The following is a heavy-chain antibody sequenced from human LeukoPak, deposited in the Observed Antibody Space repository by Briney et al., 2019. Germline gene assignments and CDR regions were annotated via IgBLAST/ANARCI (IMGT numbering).Heavy chain of an antibody. J-gene: IGHJ5*02. D-gene: IGHD3-22*01. CDR2: IYYSGST. CDR1: GGSISSYY. Sequence: KSSETLSLTCTVSGGSISSYYWSWIRQPPGKGLEWIGYIYYSGSTNYNPSLKSRVTISVDTSKNQFSLKLSSVTAADTAVYYCARQRTGYYDSVLAFDPWGQGTLVTVA. CDR3: ARQRTGYYDSVLAFDP. V-gene: IGHV4-59*01.